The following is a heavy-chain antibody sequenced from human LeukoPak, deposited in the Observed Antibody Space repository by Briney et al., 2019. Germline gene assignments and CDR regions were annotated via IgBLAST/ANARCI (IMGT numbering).Heavy chain of an antibody. CDR3: ARLGKGYFDWLLVDY. J-gene: IGHJ4*02. Sequence: SETLSLTCAVYGGSFSGYYWSWIRQPPGRGLEWIGEINHSGSTNYNPSLKSRVTISVDTSKNQFSLKLSSVTAADTAVYYCARLGKGYFDWLLVDYWGQGTLVTVSS. CDR2: INHSGST. V-gene: IGHV4-34*01. D-gene: IGHD3-9*01. CDR1: GGSFSGYY.